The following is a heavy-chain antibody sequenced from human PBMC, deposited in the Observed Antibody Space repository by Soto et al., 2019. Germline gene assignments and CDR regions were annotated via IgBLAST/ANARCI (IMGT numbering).Heavy chain of an antibody. CDR3: ARHPGYYDILTGYTTYYFDY. V-gene: IGHV4-59*08. Sequence: QVQLQESGPGLVKPSETLSLTCTVSGGSIGTYYWSWIRQPPGKGLEWIGYIYYRGNTDYNPSLQSRVTLXLXTXXTQFSLKLSSVTAADTAVYYCARHPGYYDILTGYTTYYFDYWGQGILVTVSS. D-gene: IGHD3-9*01. J-gene: IGHJ4*02. CDR2: IYYRGNT. CDR1: GGSIGTYY.